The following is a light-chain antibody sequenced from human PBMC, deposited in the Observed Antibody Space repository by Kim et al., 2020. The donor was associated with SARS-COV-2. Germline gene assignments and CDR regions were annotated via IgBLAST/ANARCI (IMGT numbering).Light chain of an antibody. CDR3: QQRSNWPIT. J-gene: IGKJ2*01. V-gene: IGKV3-11*01. CDR1: QSVSSY. Sequence: EIVLTQSPATLSLSPGERATLSCRASQSVSSYLAWYQQKPGQAPRLLIYDASNRATGIPARFSGSGSGTDFTLTISSLEPEDFAVYYCQQRSNWPITFGQGTKRRS. CDR2: DAS.